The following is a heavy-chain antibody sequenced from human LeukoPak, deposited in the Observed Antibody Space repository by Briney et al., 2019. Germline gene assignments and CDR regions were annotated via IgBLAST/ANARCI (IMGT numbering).Heavy chain of an antibody. CDR2: IKQDGSEK. CDR3: ARDLVQLWSKDY. D-gene: IGHD5-18*01. Sequence: GGSLRLSCAASGFTFTDYWMSWVRQAPGKGLEWVANIKQDGSEKYYVDSVKGRFTISRDNAKNSLYLQMNSLRAEDTAVYYCARDLVQLWSKDYWGQGTLVTVSS. J-gene: IGHJ4*02. CDR1: GFTFTDYW. V-gene: IGHV3-7*01.